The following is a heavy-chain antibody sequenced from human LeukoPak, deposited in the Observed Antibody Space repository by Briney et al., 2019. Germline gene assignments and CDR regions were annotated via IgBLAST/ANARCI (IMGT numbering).Heavy chain of an antibody. CDR3: ARGGVQLWHYLDY. CDR1: EFTFSNYA. D-gene: IGHD5-18*01. V-gene: IGHV3-23*01. CDR2: VSGSGGST. J-gene: IGHJ4*02. Sequence: GGSLRLSCAASEFTFSNYAMSSVRQAPGKGLEWVSSVSGSGGSTSYADSVKGRFTISGDNSRNTLYLQMNSLRPGDTAVYYCARGGVQLWHYLDYWGQGTLVTVSS.